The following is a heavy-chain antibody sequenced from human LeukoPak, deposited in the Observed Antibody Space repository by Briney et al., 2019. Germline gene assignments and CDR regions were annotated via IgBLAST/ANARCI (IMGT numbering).Heavy chain of an antibody. V-gene: IGHV1-46*01. J-gene: IGHJ4*02. D-gene: IGHD6-13*01. CDR1: GYTFTSYY. CDR2: INPSGGST. Sequence: ASVKVSCKASGYTFTSYYMHWVRQAPGQGLEWMGIINPSGGSTSYAQKFQGRVTMTRDASTSTVYMELSSLRSEDTAVYYCARDPPAGTDNSNFDYWGQGTLVTVSS. CDR3: ARDPPAGTDNSNFDY.